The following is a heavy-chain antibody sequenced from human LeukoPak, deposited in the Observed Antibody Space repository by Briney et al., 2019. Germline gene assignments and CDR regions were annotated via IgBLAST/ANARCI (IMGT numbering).Heavy chain of an antibody. J-gene: IGHJ4*02. CDR3: ARLDYYDTKYYFDY. D-gene: IGHD3-22*01. Sequence: LESLSLTCAVYGGSFSGYYWSWIRQPPGKGLEWIGSIYYSGTTYYNPSLRSRVTISIDTSKNQFPLKLRSVTAADTALYYCARLDYYDTKYYFDYWGQGTLVTVSS. CDR2: IYYSGTT. CDR1: GGSFSGYY. V-gene: IGHV4-34*01.